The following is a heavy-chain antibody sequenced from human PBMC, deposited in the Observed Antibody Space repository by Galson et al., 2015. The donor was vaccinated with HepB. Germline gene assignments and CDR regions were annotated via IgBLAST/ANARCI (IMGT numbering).Heavy chain of an antibody. CDR2: FDPEDGET. Sequence: SVKVSCKVSGYTLTELSMHWVRQSPGKGLEWMGGFDPEDGETTYAQKFQGRVTMTEDTSTDTAYMELSSLRSEDTAVYYRAAEVVAAHYYYYVMDVWGQGTTVTVSS. CDR3: AAEVVAAHYYYYVMDV. D-gene: IGHD2-15*01. J-gene: IGHJ6*02. CDR1: GYTLTELS. V-gene: IGHV1-24*01.